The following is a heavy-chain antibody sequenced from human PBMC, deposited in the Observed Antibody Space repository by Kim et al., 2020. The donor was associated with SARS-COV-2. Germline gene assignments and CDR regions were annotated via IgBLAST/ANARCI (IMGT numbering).Heavy chain of an antibody. J-gene: IGHJ4*02. D-gene: IGHD6-13*01. V-gene: IGHV3-11*05. CDR1: GFTFSGYY. CDR2: ISSSSSYK. CDR3: ARGRIAAAEGY. Sequence: GGSLRLSCAASGFTFSGYYMSWIRQAPGKGLEWVSYISSSSSYKNYADSVKGRFTISRDNPKNSLYLQMNSLRAEDTAVYYCARGRIAAAEGYWGQGTLVTVSS.